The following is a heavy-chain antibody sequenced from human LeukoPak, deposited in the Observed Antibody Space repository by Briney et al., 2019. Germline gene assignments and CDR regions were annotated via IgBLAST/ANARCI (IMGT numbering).Heavy chain of an antibody. D-gene: IGHD2-21*02. Sequence: GASVKVSCKASGGTFSSYAISWVRQAPGQGLEWMGGIIPIFGTANYAQKFQGRVTITTDESTSTAYMELSSLRSEDTAVYYCAISPLAYCGGDCYLHFDYWGQGTLVTVSS. CDR2: IIPIFGTA. CDR3: AISPLAYCGGDCYLHFDY. V-gene: IGHV1-69*05. CDR1: GGTFSSYA. J-gene: IGHJ4*02.